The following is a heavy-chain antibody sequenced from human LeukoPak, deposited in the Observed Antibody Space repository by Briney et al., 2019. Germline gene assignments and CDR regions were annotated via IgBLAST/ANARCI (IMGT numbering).Heavy chain of an antibody. CDR1: GYTFTSYG. V-gene: IGHV1-18*01. Sequence: ASVKVSCKASGYTFTSYGISWVRQAPGQGLEWMGWISAYNGNTNYAQKLQGRVTMTTDTSTSTAYMELRSLRSDDTAVYYCAREIRPWGWLMGDCYGMDVWGQGTTVTVSS. CDR3: AREIRPWGWLMGDCYGMDV. J-gene: IGHJ6*02. D-gene: IGHD3-3*01. CDR2: ISAYNGNT.